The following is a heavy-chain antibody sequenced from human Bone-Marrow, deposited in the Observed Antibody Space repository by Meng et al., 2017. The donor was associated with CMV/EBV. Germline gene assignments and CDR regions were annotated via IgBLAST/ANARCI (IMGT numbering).Heavy chain of an antibody. V-gene: IGHV3-7*01. CDR2: IKPDGSEK. D-gene: IGHD3-16*01. CDR1: GGSISSSSYY. Sequence: ETLSLTCTVSGGSISSSSYYWGWIRQPPGKGLEWVANIKPDGSEKYCVDSVKGRFTISRDNAKNSLYLQMNNLRAEDTAVYYCARARGPNYWRQGTLVTVS. CDR3: ARARGPNY. J-gene: IGHJ4*02.